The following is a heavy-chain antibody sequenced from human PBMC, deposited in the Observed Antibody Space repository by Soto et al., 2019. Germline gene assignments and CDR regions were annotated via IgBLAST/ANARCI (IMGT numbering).Heavy chain of an antibody. CDR3: ARVWEGSGWYSGHDLNDAFDI. V-gene: IGHV1-69*02. J-gene: IGHJ3*02. Sequence: SVKGSCKSSGGSISSDTISWVRQEPRQGLEWMGRIIPILGIANYAQKFQARVTITADKPTSTAYMELSSLRSEDTAVYYCARVWEGSGWYSGHDLNDAFDIWGQGTMVTVSS. CDR1: GGSISSDT. CDR2: IIPILGIA. D-gene: IGHD6-19*01.